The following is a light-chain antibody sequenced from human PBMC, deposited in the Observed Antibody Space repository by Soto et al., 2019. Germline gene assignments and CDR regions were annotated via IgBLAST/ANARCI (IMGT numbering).Light chain of an antibody. CDR3: QQYKSYSPIT. V-gene: IGKV1-5*01. J-gene: IGKJ5*01. CDR2: DAS. CDR1: QTISSW. Sequence: IQMTQSPSTLSGSVGDRVTITCRASQTISSWLAWYQQKPGKAPKLLIYDASNLQSGVPSRFSGSVSGTEFTLTISSLQPDDFATYYCQQYKSYSPITFGQGTRLEIK.